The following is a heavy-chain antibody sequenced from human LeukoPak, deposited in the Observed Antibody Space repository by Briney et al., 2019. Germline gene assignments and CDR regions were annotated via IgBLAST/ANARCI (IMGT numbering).Heavy chain of an antibody. CDR2: ISSSKTYV. CDR3: ARVTSGITGGTYYYYYMDV. Sequence: GGSLRLSCAASGFTFSSYSMSWVRQAPGKGLEWVSSISSSKTYVYYADSVKGRFTISRDNVKNSLYLQMNSLRAEDTAVYYCARVTSGITGGTYYYYYMDVWGKGTTVTVSS. D-gene: IGHD6-13*01. CDR1: GFTFSSYS. V-gene: IGHV3-21*01. J-gene: IGHJ6*03.